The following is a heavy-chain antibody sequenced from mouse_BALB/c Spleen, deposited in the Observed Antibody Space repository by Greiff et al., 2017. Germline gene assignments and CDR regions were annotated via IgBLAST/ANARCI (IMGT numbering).Heavy chain of an antibody. CDR3: ARGYDYDDGFDY. V-gene: IGHV2-6-7*01. J-gene: IGHJ2*01. D-gene: IGHD2-4*01. Sequence: QVQLQQSGPGLVAPSQSLSITCTVSGFSLTGYGVNWVRQPPGKGLEWLGMIWGDGSTDYNSALKSRLSISKDNSKSQVFLKMNSLQTDDTARYYCARGYDYDDGFDYWGQGTTLTVSS. CDR2: IWGDGST. CDR1: GFSLTGYG.